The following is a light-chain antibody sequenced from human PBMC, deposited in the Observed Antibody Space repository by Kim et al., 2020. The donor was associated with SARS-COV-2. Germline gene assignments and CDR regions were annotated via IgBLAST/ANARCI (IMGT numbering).Light chain of an antibody. J-gene: IGLJ3*02. CDR3: QSWGV. Sequence: PRGEYVKLPCTQNRGHRGNAHAWNQQQPENGPRYWMKVNNEGSHSKGDGIPDRCSGYSSGAERYLTISSLQSGDEADYYCQSWGVFGGGTQLTVL. CDR2: VNNEGSH. V-gene: IGLV4-69*01. CDR1: RGHRGNA.